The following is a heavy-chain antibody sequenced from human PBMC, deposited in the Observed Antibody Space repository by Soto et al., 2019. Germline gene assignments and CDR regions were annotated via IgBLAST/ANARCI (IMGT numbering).Heavy chain of an antibody. J-gene: IGHJ6*02. V-gene: IGHV3-23*01. D-gene: IGHD2-15*01. CDR3: AKDANRSSCSGGICLGNHYYSGMDV. Sequence: GGSLRLSCAASGFTFSSYAMSWVRQAPGKGLEWVSAISGSGGSTYYADSVKGRFTISRDNSKNTLYLQMNSLRAEDTAVYYCAKDANRSSCSGGICLGNHYYSGMDVWGQGTTVTVSS. CDR2: ISGSGGST. CDR1: GFTFSSYA.